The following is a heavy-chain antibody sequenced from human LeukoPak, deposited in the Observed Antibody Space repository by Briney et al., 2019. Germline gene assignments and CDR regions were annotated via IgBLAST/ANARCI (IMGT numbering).Heavy chain of an antibody. V-gene: IGHV4-38-2*01. CDR2: IYHSGST. Sequence: PGGSLRLSCAASGFTFSSYAMSWVRQAPGKGLEWIGSIYHSGSTYYNPSLKSRVTISVDTSKNQFSLKLSSVTAADTAVYYCARASIAAAWSFDLWGRGTLVTVSS. D-gene: IGHD6-13*01. J-gene: IGHJ2*01. CDR1: GFTFSSYA. CDR3: ARASIAAAWSFDL.